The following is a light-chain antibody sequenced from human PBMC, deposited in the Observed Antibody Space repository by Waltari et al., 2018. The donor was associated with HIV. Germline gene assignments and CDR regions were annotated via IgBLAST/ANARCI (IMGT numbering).Light chain of an antibody. J-gene: IGKJ2*02. CDR1: QSIGAY. Sequence: TIMTQSPVTLSVAPGDRLTLSCRASQSIGAYLAWYQQKTGQPPRLLVYGASVRATDIPARFSGSGSGTDFNLIIDDVNPDDWAVYYCHQYHDWPRCTFGQGTRVDIK. CDR2: GAS. CDR3: HQYHDWPRCT. V-gene: IGKV3D-15*03.